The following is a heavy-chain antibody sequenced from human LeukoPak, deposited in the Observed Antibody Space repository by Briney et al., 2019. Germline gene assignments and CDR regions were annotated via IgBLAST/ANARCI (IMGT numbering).Heavy chain of an antibody. CDR3: AKVRQFTAATGTGLDY. Sequence: GGSLRLSCAASGFTFSYYGMHWVRQAPGKGLGWVAVIWHDGSLKYYADSVRGRFTISRDNSMNTVYLQMNSLRAEDTAVYYCAKVRQFTAATGTGLDYWGQGTLVTVSS. CDR1: GFTFSYYG. CDR2: IWHDGSLK. D-gene: IGHD6-13*01. V-gene: IGHV3-33*06. J-gene: IGHJ4*02.